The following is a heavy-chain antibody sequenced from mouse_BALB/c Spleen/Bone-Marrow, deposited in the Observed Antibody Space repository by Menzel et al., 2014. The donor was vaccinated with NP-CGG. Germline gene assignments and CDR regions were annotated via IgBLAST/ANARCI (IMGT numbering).Heavy chain of an antibody. J-gene: IGHJ2*01. CDR3: ARWPYY. CDR2: IYPGNVNT. V-gene: IGHV1S56*01. CDR1: GYTFTSYY. Sequence: QVQLQQSGPELVKPGAPVRISCKASGYTFTSYYIHWVKQRPGQGLEWIGWIYPGNVNTKYNEKFKGKATLTADKSSSTAYMQLSSLTSEDSAVYFCARWPYYWGQGTTLTVSS.